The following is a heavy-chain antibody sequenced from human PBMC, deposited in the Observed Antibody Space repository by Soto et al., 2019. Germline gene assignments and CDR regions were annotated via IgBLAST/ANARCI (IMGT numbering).Heavy chain of an antibody. CDR2: IDGSGGIT. J-gene: IGHJ5*02. V-gene: IGHV3-23*01. CDR3: VKNSGWFNT. CDR1: GLTFGTTD. Sequence: GGSLRLSCAASGLTFGTTDMSWVRQAPGEGLEWVSTIDGSGGITYYADSVKGRFTISRDNSRNTVYLQMNSLRGDDTALYYCVKNSGWFNTWGQGALVTVSS. D-gene: IGHD3-10*01.